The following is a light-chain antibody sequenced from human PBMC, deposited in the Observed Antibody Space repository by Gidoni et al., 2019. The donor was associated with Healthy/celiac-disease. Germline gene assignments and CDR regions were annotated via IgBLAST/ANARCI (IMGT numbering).Light chain of an antibody. CDR3: QVWDSSTAHYV. V-gene: IGLV3-9*01. Sequence: SYALTQPLSVSVALGQTARITCGGNNIGSKNVHWYQQKPGQAPVLVIYRDSNRPSGIPERFSGSNSGNTATLTISRAQAGDEADYYCQVWDSSTAHYVFGTGTKVTVL. J-gene: IGLJ1*01. CDR1: NIGSKN. CDR2: RDS.